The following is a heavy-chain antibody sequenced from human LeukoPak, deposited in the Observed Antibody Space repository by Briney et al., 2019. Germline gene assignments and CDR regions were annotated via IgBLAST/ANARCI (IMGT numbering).Heavy chain of an antibody. D-gene: IGHD3-9*01. CDR1: GFTFSNYE. J-gene: IGHJ5*02. Sequence: PGGSLRLSCAASGFTFSNYEMNWVRQAPGKGLEWVSFISSSDSTTYYTDSVRGRFTISRDNAKSSLYLLMNSLRDEDTGIYYCARNTIFHPWGQGTLVTVSS. V-gene: IGHV3-48*03. CDR2: ISSSDSTT. CDR3: ARNTIFHP.